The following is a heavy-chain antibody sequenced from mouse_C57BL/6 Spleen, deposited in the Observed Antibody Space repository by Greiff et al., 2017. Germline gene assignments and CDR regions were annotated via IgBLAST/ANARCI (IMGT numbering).Heavy chain of an antibody. CDR2: IDPSDSYT. Sequence: QVQLQQSGAELVRPGTSVKLSCKASGYTFTSYWMHWVQQRPGQGLEWIGVIDPSDSYTNYNQKFKGKATLPVDTSSSTAYMQLSSLTTEDSAVYYWARKYDGNPYYFDYWGQGTTLTVSS. CDR1: GYTFTSYW. D-gene: IGHD2-1*01. J-gene: IGHJ2*01. CDR3: ARKYDGNPYYFDY. V-gene: IGHV1-59*01.